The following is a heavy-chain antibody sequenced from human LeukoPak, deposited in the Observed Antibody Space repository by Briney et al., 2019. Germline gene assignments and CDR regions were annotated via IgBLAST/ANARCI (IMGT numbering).Heavy chain of an antibody. CDR2: ISSSGSTI. D-gene: IGHD3-3*01. J-gene: IGHJ5*02. Sequence: GGSLRLSCAASGFTFSSYEMNWVRQAPGEGLEWVSYISSSGSTIYYADSVKGRFTISRDNAKNSLYLQMNSLRAEDTAVYYCAREKRITIFGVVNTNWFDPWGQGTLVTVSS. V-gene: IGHV3-48*03. CDR3: AREKRITIFGVVNTNWFDP. CDR1: GFTFSSYE.